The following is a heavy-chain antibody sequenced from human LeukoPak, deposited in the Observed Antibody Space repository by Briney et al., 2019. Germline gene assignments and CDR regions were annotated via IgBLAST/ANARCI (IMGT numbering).Heavy chain of an antibody. CDR2: INHSGST. Sequence: SETLSLTCAVYGGSFSGYYWSWIRQPPGKGLEWIGEINHSGSTNYNPSLKSRVTISVDTSKNQFSLKLGSVTAADTAVYYCARGDPTVAGFDYWGQGTLVTVSS. CDR1: GGSFSGYY. CDR3: ARGDPTVAGFDY. J-gene: IGHJ4*02. V-gene: IGHV4-34*01. D-gene: IGHD6-19*01.